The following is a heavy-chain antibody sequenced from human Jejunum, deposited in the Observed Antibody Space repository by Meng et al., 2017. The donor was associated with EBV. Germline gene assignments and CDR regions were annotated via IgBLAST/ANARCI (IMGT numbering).Heavy chain of an antibody. CDR1: GGSTSGMDW. J-gene: IGHJ4*02. Sequence: VQREEVGQTREKLSGTLPPSCVVSGGSTSGMDWWGWVRQPPGKGWEWLGEIDQGGWTNYNPSLESRGTISVDKSKNQFTLKLNSVTVADTAVYSCARNGYYALEYWGPGILVTVSS. D-gene: IGHD3-22*01. V-gene: IGHV4-4*02. CDR3: ARNGYYALEY. CDR2: IDQGGWT.